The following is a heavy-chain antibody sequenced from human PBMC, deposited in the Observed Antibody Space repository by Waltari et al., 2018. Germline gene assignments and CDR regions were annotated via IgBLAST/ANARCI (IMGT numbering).Heavy chain of an antibody. Sequence: QVQLQESGPGLVKPSETLSLTCTVSGGSISSYYLSWIRQPARTGLELIGRIYTSGSTNYNPSLKSRVTMSVDTSKNQFSLKLSSVTAADTAVYYCARTYSSSWYMGFDYWGQGTLVTVSS. CDR3: ARTYSSSWYMGFDY. CDR2: IYTSGST. CDR1: GGSISSYY. V-gene: IGHV4-4*07. D-gene: IGHD6-13*01. J-gene: IGHJ4*02.